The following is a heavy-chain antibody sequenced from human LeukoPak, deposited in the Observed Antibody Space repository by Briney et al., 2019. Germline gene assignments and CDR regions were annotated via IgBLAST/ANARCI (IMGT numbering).Heavy chain of an antibody. J-gene: IGHJ5*02. V-gene: IGHV4-59*08. CDR2: IYYSGST. CDR1: GGSIISYY. Sequence: SGTLSLPCTVSGGSIISYYWSWIRRPPGKGLEGMGYIYYSGSTNYNPSLKSRVTISVDTSKNQFSLKLSSVTAADTAVYYCARSGIVATKKLERDNWFDPWGQGTLVTVSS. D-gene: IGHD5-12*01. CDR3: ARSGIVATKKLERDNWFDP.